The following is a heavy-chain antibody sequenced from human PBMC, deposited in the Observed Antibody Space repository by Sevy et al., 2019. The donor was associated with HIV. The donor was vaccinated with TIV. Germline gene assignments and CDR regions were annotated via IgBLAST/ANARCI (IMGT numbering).Heavy chain of an antibody. V-gene: IGHV3-23*01. D-gene: IGHD5-18*01. CDR1: EFTFSNYA. Sequence: GGSLRLSCAASEFTFSNYARSWVRQTPGKGLEWVSAISGSADATYYTDSVKGRFTISRDNSKNTVYLQMNSLRAEDTAVYYCVKEVSQYSYSDYWGQGTLVTVSS. J-gene: IGHJ4*02. CDR3: VKEVSQYSYSDY. CDR2: ISGSADAT.